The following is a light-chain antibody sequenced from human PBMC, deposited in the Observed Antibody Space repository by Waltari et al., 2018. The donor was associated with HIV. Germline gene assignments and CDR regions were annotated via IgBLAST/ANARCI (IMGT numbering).Light chain of an antibody. CDR2: EVS. CDR3: SSYTTRSTPDPNWV. J-gene: IGLJ3*02. Sequence: QSALTPPASVSGSPGQSSPISCPGTSSDVGGYNYVHWYPHHPGKAPKLMIFEVSKRPSGVSNRFSGSKSVNTASLTISGLQAEDEADYYCSSYTTRSTPDPNWVFGGGTKLTVL. CDR1: SSDVGGYNY. V-gene: IGLV2-14*01.